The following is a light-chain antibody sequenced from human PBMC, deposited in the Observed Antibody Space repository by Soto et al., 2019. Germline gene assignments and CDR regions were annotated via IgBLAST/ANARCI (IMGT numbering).Light chain of an antibody. J-gene: IGKJ1*01. CDR2: GAS. V-gene: IGKV3-20*01. Sequence: VLSHSPGTLSLTQGERATLSCRASQSLSSNYLAWYQQKPGQAPRLLIYGASSRATGIPDRFSGSGSGTEFTLTISRLQPDDFAAFYCHQCDSSPWTFGQGTKVDI. CDR3: HQCDSSPWT. CDR1: QSLSSNY.